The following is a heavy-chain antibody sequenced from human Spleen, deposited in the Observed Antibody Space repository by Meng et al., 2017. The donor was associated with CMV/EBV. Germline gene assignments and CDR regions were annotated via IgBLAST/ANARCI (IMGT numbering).Heavy chain of an antibody. J-gene: IGHJ4*02. CDR2: ITGSGGDT. CDR3: VKGSAASRPYYFDY. V-gene: IGHV3-23*01. CDR1: GFNFRNYA. D-gene: IGHD3-10*01. Sequence: SGFNFRNYAMSWVRQAPGKGLEWFSAITGSGGDTYHADSVKGRFTISRDNSENTLYLQMNSLRAEDTAIYYCVKGSAASRPYYFDYWGQGTLVTVSS.